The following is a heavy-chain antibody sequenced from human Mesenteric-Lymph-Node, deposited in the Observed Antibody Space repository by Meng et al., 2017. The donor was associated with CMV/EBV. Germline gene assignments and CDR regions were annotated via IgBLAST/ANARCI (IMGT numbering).Heavy chain of an antibody. CDR2: IRYDGSNK. CDR1: GFTFSSYE. D-gene: IGHD4-23*01. V-gene: IGHV3-30*02. J-gene: IGHJ4*02. Sequence: GESLKISCAASGFTFSSYEMNWVRQAPGKGLEWVAFIRYDGSNKYYADSVKGRFTISRDNSKNTLYLQMNSLRAEDTAVYYCAKPTVVTTFDYWGQGTLVTVSS. CDR3: AKPTVVTTFDY.